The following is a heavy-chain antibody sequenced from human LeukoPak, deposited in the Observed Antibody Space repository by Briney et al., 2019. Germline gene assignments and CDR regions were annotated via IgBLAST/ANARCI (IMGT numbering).Heavy chain of an antibody. CDR1: GDRVSSNSAA. Sequence: SQTLSLTCAISGDRVSSNSAAWNCIRQSPSRGLEWLGSTYYRSKWYNDYAVSVKSRITINPDTSKNQFSLQLNSVTPEDTAGYYCSRGRSGSSHAYGYWGQGTLVTVSS. J-gene: IGHJ4*02. CDR2: TYYRSKWYN. D-gene: IGHD1-26*01. V-gene: IGHV6-1*01. CDR3: SRGRSGSSHAYGY.